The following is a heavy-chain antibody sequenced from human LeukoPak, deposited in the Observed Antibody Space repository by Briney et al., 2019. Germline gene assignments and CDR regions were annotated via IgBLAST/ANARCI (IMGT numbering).Heavy chain of an antibody. CDR3: TRDLGSSWFVDAFDI. J-gene: IGHJ3*02. Sequence: GALRLSCTASGFTFGDYAMSWFRQAPGKGLEWVGFIRSKAYGGTTEYAASVKGRFTISRDDSKSIAYLQMNSLKTEDTAVYYCTRDLGSSWFVDAFDIWGQGTMVTVSS. D-gene: IGHD6-13*01. CDR1: GFTFGDYA. CDR2: IRSKAYGGTT. V-gene: IGHV3-49*03.